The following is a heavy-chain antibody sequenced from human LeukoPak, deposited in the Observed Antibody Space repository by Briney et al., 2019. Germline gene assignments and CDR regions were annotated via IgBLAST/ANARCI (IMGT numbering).Heavy chain of an antibody. D-gene: IGHD5-18*01. J-gene: IGHJ4*02. CDR2: INPNSGGT. CDR1: GHTFTGYY. V-gene: IGHV1-2*02. CDR3: ARGLVDTAMVPNDY. Sequence: ASVKVSCKASGHTFTGYYMHWVRQAPGQGLEWMGWINPNSGGTNYAQKFQGRVTMTRDTSISTAYMELSRLRSDDTAVYYCARGLVDTAMVPNDYWGQGTLVTVSS.